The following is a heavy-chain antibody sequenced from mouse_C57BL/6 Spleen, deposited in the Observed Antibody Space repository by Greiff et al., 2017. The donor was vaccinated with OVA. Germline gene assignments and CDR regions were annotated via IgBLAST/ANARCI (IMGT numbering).Heavy chain of an antibody. CDR1: GFTFSDYG. D-gene: IGHD1-1*01. V-gene: IGHV5-17*01. CDR3: AGRPVVATDIDY. J-gene: IGHJ2*01. Sequence: EVKLMESGGGLVKPGGSLKLSCAASGFTFSDYGMHWVRQAPEKGLEWVAYISSGSSTIYYADPVKGRFTISRDNAKNTLFLQMTILRSEDTAMCYCAGRPVVATDIDYWGQGTTLTVSS. CDR2: ISSGSSTI.